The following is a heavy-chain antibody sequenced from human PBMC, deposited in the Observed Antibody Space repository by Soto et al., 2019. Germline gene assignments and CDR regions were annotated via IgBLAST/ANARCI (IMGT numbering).Heavy chain of an antibody. CDR2: IYHSGGT. CDR3: ARDRSYDSNGYHLGY. D-gene: IGHD3-22*01. J-gene: IGHJ4*02. V-gene: IGHV4-31*03. CDR1: GASISSSGYY. Sequence: SETLSLTCTVSGASISSSGYYWIWIRQHPGKGLEWIGYIYHSGGTIYNPSLKSRVTISLDTSKNQFSLKLSSVTAADTAVYYCARDRSYDSNGYHLGYWGQGTQVTVSS.